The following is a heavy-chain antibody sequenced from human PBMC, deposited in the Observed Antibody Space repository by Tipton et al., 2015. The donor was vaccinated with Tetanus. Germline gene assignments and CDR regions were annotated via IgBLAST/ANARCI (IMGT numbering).Heavy chain of an antibody. CDR2: IYYSGST. CDR3: ARDQGGGRVVRLNWFDP. D-gene: IGHD6-6*01. J-gene: IGHJ5*02. V-gene: IGHV4-31*03. Sequence: TLSLTCTASGGSISSGGYFWNWIRQYPGKGLEWIGYIYYSGSTYYNPSLKSRVAISVDTSKNQFFLKLSSVTAADTAVYYCARDQGGGRVVRLNWFDPWGQGTLVTVSS. CDR1: GGSISSGGYF.